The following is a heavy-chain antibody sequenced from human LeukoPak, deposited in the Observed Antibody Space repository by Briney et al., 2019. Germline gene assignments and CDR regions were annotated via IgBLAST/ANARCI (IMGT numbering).Heavy chain of an antibody. V-gene: IGHV1-46*01. D-gene: IGHD4-23*01. CDR2: INPSGGST. CDR3: ARAYGGNSPFDY. CDR1: GYTFTDYY. J-gene: IGHJ4*02. Sequence: ASVKVSCKASGYTFTDYYMYWVRQAPGQGLEWMGIINPSGGSTTYAQKYQGRVTMTRDTSTSTVCMELSSLRSEDTAMYYCARAYGGNSPFDYWGQGSLVTVSS.